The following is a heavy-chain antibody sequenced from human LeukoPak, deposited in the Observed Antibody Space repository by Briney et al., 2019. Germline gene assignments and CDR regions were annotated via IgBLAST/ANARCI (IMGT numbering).Heavy chain of an antibody. CDR3: ARVATTRWYYFEY. CDR1: GFTFSSYS. D-gene: IGHD4-23*01. CDR2: ISGSGGGA. J-gene: IGHJ4*02. V-gene: IGHV3-23*01. Sequence: GGSLRLSCAASGFTFSSYSMHWVRQAPGKGLEWVSAISGSGGGAYYADSVKGRFTISRDNSKSTLYLQMNSLRADDTALYYCARVATTRWYYFEYWGQGTLVTVSS.